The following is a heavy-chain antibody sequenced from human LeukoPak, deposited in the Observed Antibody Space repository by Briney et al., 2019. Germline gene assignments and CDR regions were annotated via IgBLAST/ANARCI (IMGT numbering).Heavy chain of an antibody. Sequence: GGSLRLSCAASGFTFSNAWMSWVRQAPGKGLEWVGRIKSKTDGGTTDYAAPAKGRFTISRDDSKNTLYLQMNSLKTEDTAVYYCTTAAGSGSYRAFYYWGQGTLVTVSS. J-gene: IGHJ4*02. V-gene: IGHV3-15*01. CDR2: IKSKTDGGTT. D-gene: IGHD3-10*01. CDR1: GFTFSNAW. CDR3: TTAAGSGSYRAFYY.